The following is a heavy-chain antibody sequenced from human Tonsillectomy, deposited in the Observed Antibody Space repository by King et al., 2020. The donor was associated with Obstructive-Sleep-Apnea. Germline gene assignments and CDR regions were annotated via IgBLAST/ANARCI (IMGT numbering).Heavy chain of an antibody. CDR1: GGSIINTNW. CDR3: ARTTYGDYALDY. D-gene: IGHD4-17*01. V-gene: IGHV4-4*02. CDR2: IYYSGTT. J-gene: IGHJ4*02. Sequence: VQLQESGPGLVKPSGTLSLTCAVSGGSIINTNWWTWVRQPPGKGLEFIGQIYYSGTTHYNPSLRSRVTISVDKSKNQFSLKLRFVTAADTAVYYCARTTYGDYALDYWGQGTLVTVSS.